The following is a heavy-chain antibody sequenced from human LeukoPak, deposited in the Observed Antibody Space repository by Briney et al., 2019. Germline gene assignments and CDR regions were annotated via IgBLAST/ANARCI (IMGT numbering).Heavy chain of an antibody. V-gene: IGHV4-31*03. CDR3: ASYYCSSTSCYTNYYYYMDV. Sequence: SQTLSLTCTVSGGSISSGGYYRSWIRQHPGKGLEWIGYIYYSGSTYYNPSLKSRVTISVDTSKNQFSLKLSSVTAADTAVYYCASYYCSSTSCYTNYYYYMDVWGKGTTVTVSS. J-gene: IGHJ6*03. CDR2: IYYSGST. CDR1: GGSISSGGYY. D-gene: IGHD2-2*02.